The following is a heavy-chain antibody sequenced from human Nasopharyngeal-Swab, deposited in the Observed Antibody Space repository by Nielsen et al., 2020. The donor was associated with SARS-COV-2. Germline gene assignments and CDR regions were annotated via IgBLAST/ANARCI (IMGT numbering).Heavy chain of an antibody. CDR2: IDTVARIT. Sequence: GESLKISCAASGYTFSDYWMHWVRRAPGKGLVWVSRIDTVARITDYADSVKGRFTIFRDNARNTLYLQMNRLRAEDTAVYFCASDLGGIGAFWGQGALVTVSS. D-gene: IGHD3-16*01. J-gene: IGHJ4*02. V-gene: IGHV3-74*01. CDR1: GYTFSDYW. CDR3: ASDLGGIGAF.